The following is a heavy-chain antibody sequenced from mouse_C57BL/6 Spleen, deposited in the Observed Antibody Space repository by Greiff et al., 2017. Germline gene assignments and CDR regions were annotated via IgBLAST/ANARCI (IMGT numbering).Heavy chain of an antibody. CDR3: ARRDYDVEGYYFDY. D-gene: IGHD2-4*01. CDR2: IYPGSGST. J-gene: IGHJ2*01. Sequence: VQLQQPGAELVKPGASVKMSCKASGYTFTSYWITWVKQRTGQGLEWIGDIYPGSGSTNYNEKFKSKATLTVDTSSSTAYIQLSSLTSEDSAVYYCARRDYDVEGYYFDYWGQGTTLTVSS. V-gene: IGHV1-55*01. CDR1: GYTFTSYW.